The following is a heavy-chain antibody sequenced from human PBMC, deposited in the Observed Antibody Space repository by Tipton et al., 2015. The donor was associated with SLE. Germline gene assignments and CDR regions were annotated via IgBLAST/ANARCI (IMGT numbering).Heavy chain of an antibody. CDR3: ARGFRNDSDDLDY. CDR1: GFTFSSYA. V-gene: IGHV3-30-3*01. CDR2: ISYDGSNK. Sequence: LRLSCAASGFTFSSYAMHWVRQAPGKGLEWVAIISYDGSNKEYADSVKGRFTISRDNSKNSLYLQMNSLRAEDTAVYFCARGFRNDSDDLDYWGQGTLVTVSS. D-gene: IGHD4-17*01. J-gene: IGHJ4*02.